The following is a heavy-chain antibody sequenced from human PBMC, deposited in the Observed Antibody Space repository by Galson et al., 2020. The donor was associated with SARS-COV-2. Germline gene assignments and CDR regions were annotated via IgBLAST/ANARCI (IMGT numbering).Heavy chain of an antibody. J-gene: IGHJ4*02. Sequence: SGPTLVKPTQTLTLTCTFSGFSLSTSGMCVSWIRQPPGKALEWLALIDWDDDKYYSTSLKTRLTISKDTSKNQVVLTMTNMDPVDTATYYCARNTYYYDSSGYPRSYYFDYWGQGTLVTVSS. CDR1: GFSLSTSGMC. CDR2: IDWDDDK. D-gene: IGHD3-22*01. V-gene: IGHV2-70*01. CDR3: ARNTYYYDSSGYPRSYYFDY.